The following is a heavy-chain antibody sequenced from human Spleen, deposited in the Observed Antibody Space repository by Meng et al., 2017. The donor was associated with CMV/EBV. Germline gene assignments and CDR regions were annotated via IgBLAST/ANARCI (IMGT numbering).Heavy chain of an antibody. Sequence: ASVKVSCKVSGYTLSESPIHWVRQTPGKGLEWMGGFIPEDGETIYAQKFQGRVTMTEDTSTDTAYMELSSLTSEDTAVYYCARGAEYYYGSGTSGGFDYWGQGTLVTVSS. D-gene: IGHD3-10*01. CDR2: FIPEDGET. J-gene: IGHJ4*02. CDR1: GYTLSESP. CDR3: ARGAEYYYGSGTSGGFDY. V-gene: IGHV1-24*01.